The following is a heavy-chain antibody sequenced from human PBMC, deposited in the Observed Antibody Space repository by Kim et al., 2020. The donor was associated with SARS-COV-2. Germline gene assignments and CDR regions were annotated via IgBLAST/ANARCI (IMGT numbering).Heavy chain of an antibody. D-gene: IGHD7-27*01. J-gene: IGHJ6*02. V-gene: IGHV3-30*18. CDR1: GFTFSSYG. CDR3: AKEASWGLHGYHYGMDV. CDR2: ISYDGSNK. Sequence: GGSLRLSCAASGFTFSSYGMHWVRQAPGKGLEWVAVISYDGSNKYYADSVKGRFTISRDNSKNTLYLQMNSLRAEDTAVYYCAKEASWGLHGYHYGMDVWGQGTTVTVSS.